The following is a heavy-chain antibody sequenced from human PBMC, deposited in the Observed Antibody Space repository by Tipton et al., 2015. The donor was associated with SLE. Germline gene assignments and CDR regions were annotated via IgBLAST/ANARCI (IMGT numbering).Heavy chain of an antibody. CDR3: ARGRPRATQAWGGYYYYMDV. CDR1: GGSFSGYY. J-gene: IGHJ6*03. Sequence: TLSLTCSVSGGSFSGYYWSWIRQPPGKGLEWIGEINHSGSTTYNPSLKSRITISVDTSKNQFSLRLSSVTAADTAVYYCARGRPRATQAWGGYYYYMDVWGKGTTVTVSS. D-gene: IGHD3-16*01. V-gene: IGHV4-34*01. CDR2: INHSGST.